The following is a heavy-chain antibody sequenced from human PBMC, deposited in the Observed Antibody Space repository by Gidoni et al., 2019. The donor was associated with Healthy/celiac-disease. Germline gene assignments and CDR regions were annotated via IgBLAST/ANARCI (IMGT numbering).Heavy chain of an antibody. CDR1: GGTFSSYA. CDR3: ARDGLTYGDYVLGWFDH. D-gene: IGHD4-17*01. Sequence: QVQLVQSGAEVKKPGSSVKVSCKASGGTFSSYAISWVRQAPGQGHGWVGGVIPIFSTANYAQQFQGKVTSTADESTGAAYMELSSLRSEDTAVYYCARDGLTYGDYVLGWFDHWGQGTLVTVSS. CDR2: VIPIFSTA. J-gene: IGHJ5*02. V-gene: IGHV1-69*01.